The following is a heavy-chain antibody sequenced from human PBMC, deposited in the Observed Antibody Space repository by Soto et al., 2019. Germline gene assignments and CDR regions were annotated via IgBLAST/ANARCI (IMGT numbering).Heavy chain of an antibody. J-gene: IGHJ6*03. V-gene: IGHV1-69*02. CDR3: ARGSDPTADYYYYMDV. Sequence: SVKVSCKASGGTFSSYTVSWVRQAPGQGLEWMGRIIPILGIANYAQKFQGRVTITADKSTSTAYMELSSLRSEGTAVYYCARGSDPTADYYYYMDVWAKGTTVTVSS. CDR2: IIPILGIA. CDR1: GGTFSSYT.